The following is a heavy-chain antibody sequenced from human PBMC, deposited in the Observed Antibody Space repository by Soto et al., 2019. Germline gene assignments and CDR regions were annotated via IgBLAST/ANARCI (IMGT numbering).Heavy chain of an antibody. CDR2: IAYSGDT. CDR1: GGSHISADSY. J-gene: IGHJ5*02. Sequence: PXETLSVPCVVSGGSHISADSYWFWIRKHPGKGLEWIGYIAYSGDTYYNPSLRGRVTISADTSENKFSLTLKSVTAADTAVYFCARDFERSAIAHWGQGTPVTVSS. CDR3: ARDFERSAIAH. D-gene: IGHD3-9*01. V-gene: IGHV4-31*11.